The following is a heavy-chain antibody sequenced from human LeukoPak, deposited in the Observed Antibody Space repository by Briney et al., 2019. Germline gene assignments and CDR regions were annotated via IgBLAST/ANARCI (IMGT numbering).Heavy chain of an antibody. V-gene: IGHV3-30*02. CDR2: IRYDGSNK. CDR1: GFTFRSYA. J-gene: IGHJ4*02. CDR3: AKDQVPAAWYYFDY. Sequence: GGSLRLSCAASGFTFRSYAMNWVRQAPGKGLEWVAFIRYDGSNKYYADSVKGRFTISRDNSKNTLYLQMNSLRAEDTAVYYCAKDQVPAAWYYFDYWGQGTLVTVSS. D-gene: IGHD2-2*01.